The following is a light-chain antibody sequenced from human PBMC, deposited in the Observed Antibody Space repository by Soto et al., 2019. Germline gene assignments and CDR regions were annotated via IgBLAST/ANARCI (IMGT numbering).Light chain of an antibody. Sequence: QSVLTQPPSASGTPGQRVTISCSVSSSNIGSNTVNWYQQLPGTAPKLLIYSNNQRPSGVPDRFSGSKSGTSASLAISGLQSEDEADYYCAAWDDSLNGGVFGTGTKVTVL. J-gene: IGLJ1*01. CDR3: AAWDDSLNGGV. CDR2: SNN. CDR1: SSNIGSNT. V-gene: IGLV1-44*01.